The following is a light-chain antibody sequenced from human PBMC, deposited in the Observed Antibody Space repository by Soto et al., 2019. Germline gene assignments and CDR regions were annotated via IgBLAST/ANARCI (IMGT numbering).Light chain of an antibody. CDR2: GAS. Sequence: EIVLTQSPGTLSLSPGERATLSCRASQSVSSNYLTWYQQKPGQAPRLLIYGASDRATGIPDRFSGSGSGTDFTLTISRLEPEDFAVYYCQQYGSSPALTFGGGTKVDIK. V-gene: IGKV3-20*01. CDR1: QSVSSNY. CDR3: QQYGSSPALT. J-gene: IGKJ4*01.